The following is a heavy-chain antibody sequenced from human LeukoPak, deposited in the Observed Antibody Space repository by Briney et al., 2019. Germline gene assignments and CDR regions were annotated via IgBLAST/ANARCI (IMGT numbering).Heavy chain of an antibody. Sequence: PSETLSLTCTVSGGSISSSSYYWGWIRQPPWKGLEWIGSIYYSGSTYYNPSLKSRVTISVDTSKNQFSLKLSSVTAADTAVYYCARHRFSQDGDHCDYWGQGTLVTVSS. J-gene: IGHJ4*02. V-gene: IGHV4-39*01. CDR3: ARHRFSQDGDHCDY. CDR1: GGSISSSSYY. D-gene: IGHD3-10*01. CDR2: IYYSGST.